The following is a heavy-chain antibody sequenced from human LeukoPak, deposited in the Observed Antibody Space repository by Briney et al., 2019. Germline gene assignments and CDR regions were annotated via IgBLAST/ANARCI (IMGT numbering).Heavy chain of an antibody. CDR3: TTEGGWSFYFDY. D-gene: IGHD2-15*01. J-gene: IGHJ4*02. Sequence: PGGSLRLSCAASGFTFSSYSMNWVRQAPGKGLEWVGRFKSKTDGGTTDYAAPVKGRFTISRDDSKNTLYLQMNSLKTEDTAVYYCTTEGGWSFYFDYWGQGTLVTVSS. CDR1: GFTFSSYS. V-gene: IGHV3-15*01. CDR2: FKSKTDGGTT.